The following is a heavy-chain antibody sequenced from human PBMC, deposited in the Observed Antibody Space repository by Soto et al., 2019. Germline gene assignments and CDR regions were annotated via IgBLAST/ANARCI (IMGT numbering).Heavy chain of an antibody. CDR3: AEDGLFVTTHAFDI. V-gene: IGHV3-23*01. CDR1: GFTFSSYA. Sequence: PGGSLRLSCAASGFTFSSYAMHWVRQAPGKGLEWVSAISGSGGSTYYADSVKGRFTISRDNSKNTLYLQMNSLRAEDTAVYYCAEDGLFVTTHAFDIWGQGTMVTVSS. CDR2: ISGSGGST. D-gene: IGHD4-17*01. J-gene: IGHJ3*02.